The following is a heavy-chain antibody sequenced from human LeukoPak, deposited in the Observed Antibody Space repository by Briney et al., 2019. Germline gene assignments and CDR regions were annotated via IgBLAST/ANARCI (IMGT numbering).Heavy chain of an antibody. V-gene: IGHV3-30*02. CDR1: GFTFSSYG. D-gene: IGHD3-10*01. Sequence: GGSLRLSCAASGFTFSSYGMHWVRQAPGKGLEWVAFIRYDGSNKYYADSVKGRFTISRDNSKNTLFLQMNSLRAEDTAVYYYARVYYYGSGSSPVLFYWGQGTLVTVSS. J-gene: IGHJ4*02. CDR3: ARVYYYGSGSSPVLFY. CDR2: IRYDGSNK.